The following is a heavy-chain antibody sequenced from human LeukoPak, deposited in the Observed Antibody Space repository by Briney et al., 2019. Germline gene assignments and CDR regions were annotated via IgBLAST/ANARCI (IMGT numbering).Heavy chain of an antibody. CDR2: INHSGST. Sequence: PSETLSLTCAVYGGSFSGYYWSWIRQPPGKGLEWIGEINHSGSTNYSLSLKSRVTISVDTSKNQFSLKLSSVTAADTAVYYCASCPAYYYGMDVWGQGTTVTVSS. V-gene: IGHV4-34*01. J-gene: IGHJ6*02. CDR1: GGSFSGYY. CDR3: ASCPAYYYGMDV.